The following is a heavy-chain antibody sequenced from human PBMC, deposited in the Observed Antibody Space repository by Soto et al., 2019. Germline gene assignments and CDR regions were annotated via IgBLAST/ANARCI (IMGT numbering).Heavy chain of an antibody. CDR1: GYSFTSYW. J-gene: IGHJ4*02. Sequence: GESLKISCKGSGYSFTSYWITWVRQMPGKGLEWMGRIDPSDSYTNYSPSFQGHVAISVDKSISTASLQWSSLKASDTAMYYCARSYSGSYSYFDYWGQGTLVTVSS. V-gene: IGHV5-10-1*01. CDR2: IDPSDSYT. CDR3: ARSYSGSYSYFDY. D-gene: IGHD1-26*01.